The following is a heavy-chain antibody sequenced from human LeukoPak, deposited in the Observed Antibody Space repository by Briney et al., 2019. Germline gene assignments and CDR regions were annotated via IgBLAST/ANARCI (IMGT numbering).Heavy chain of an antibody. J-gene: IGHJ6*03. V-gene: IGHV3-66*01. CDR3: AKNGDRGAYCSGGSCYPYYYYNMDV. CDR1: GFTVSSNY. CDR2: IYSGGST. Sequence: PGGSLRLSCAASGFTVSSNYMSWVRQAPGKGLKWVSVIYSGGSTYYADSVKGRFTISRDNSKNTLYLQMNSLRAEDTAIYYCAKNGDRGAYCSGGSCYPYYYYNMDVWGKGTTVTISS. D-gene: IGHD2-15*01.